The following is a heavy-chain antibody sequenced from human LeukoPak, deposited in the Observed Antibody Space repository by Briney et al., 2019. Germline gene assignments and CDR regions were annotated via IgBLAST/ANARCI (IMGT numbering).Heavy chain of an antibody. J-gene: IGHJ4*02. CDR3: ARDKLREGKGIEAAGGYY. D-gene: IGHD6-13*01. Sequence: GASVKVSCKASGGTFSSYAISWVRQAPGQGLEWMGGIIPIFDTAGYAQKFQGRVTVTADESMSTAYMDLSSLTSEDTAVYYCARDKLREGKGIEAAGGYYWGKGTLVTVS. CDR1: GGTFSSYA. V-gene: IGHV1-69*01. CDR2: IIPIFDTA.